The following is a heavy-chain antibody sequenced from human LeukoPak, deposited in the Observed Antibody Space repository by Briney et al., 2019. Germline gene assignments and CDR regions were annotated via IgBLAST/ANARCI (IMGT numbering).Heavy chain of an antibody. CDR2: IYYSGST. V-gene: IGHV4-61*08. D-gene: IGHD3-3*01. CDR3: AGGGYDFWSGYSNLDY. CDR1: GGSISSGGHY. Sequence: PSQTLSLTCTVSGGSISSGGHYWSWIRQHPGKGLEWIGYIYYSGSTNYNPSLKSRVTISVDTSKNQFSLKLSSVTAADTAVYYCAGGGYDFWSGYSNLDYWGQGTLVTVSS. J-gene: IGHJ4*02.